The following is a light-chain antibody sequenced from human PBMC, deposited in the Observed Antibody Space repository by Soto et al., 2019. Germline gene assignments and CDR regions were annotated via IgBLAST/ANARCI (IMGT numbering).Light chain of an antibody. CDR3: HQYSNPPHT. V-gene: IGKV3-20*01. J-gene: IGKJ2*01. CDR1: QTVRASQ. CDR2: GVS. Sequence: ETVLMQSPDTLSLSPGEGATLSCRASQTVRASQLAWYQQKPGQSPRLLIYGVSNRATDIPDRFGGSGSGTDFPLTINRLEPEDCAVYYCHQYSNPPHTFGQGTKLEIK.